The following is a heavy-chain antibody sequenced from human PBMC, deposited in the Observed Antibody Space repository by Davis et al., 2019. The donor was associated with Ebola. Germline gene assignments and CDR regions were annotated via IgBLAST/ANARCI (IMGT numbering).Heavy chain of an antibody. D-gene: IGHD3-10*01. V-gene: IGHV3-23*01. Sequence: GGSLRLSCAASGFTFNSYAMSWVRQAPGKGLEWVSAISGSGSSTFYADSVKGRFTISRDNAKNTLYLQMNSLRAEDTAVYYCARDRYYTIDVWGQGTTVTVSS. CDR3: ARDRYYTIDV. CDR1: GFTFNSYA. J-gene: IGHJ6*02. CDR2: ISGSGSST.